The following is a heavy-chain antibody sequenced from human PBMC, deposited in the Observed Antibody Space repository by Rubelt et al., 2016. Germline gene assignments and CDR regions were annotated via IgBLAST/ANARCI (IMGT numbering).Heavy chain of an antibody. CDR2: INPSGGST. CDR3: ARSPRYDFEDNWFDP. D-gene: IGHD3-3*01. CDR1: GYTFTSYY. J-gene: IGHJ5*02. Sequence: QVQLVQSGAEVKKPGASVKVSCKASGYTFTSYYMHWVRQAPGQGLEWMGIINPSGGSTSYEQKFQGRGTSARDTSTSTVCMELSSLRSEDTAVYYCARSPRYDFEDNWFDPWGQGTLVTVSS. V-gene: IGHV1-46*01.